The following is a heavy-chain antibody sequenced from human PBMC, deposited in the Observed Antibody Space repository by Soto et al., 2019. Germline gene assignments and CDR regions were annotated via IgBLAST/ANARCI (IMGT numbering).Heavy chain of an antibody. V-gene: IGHV3-74*01. D-gene: IGHD4-17*01. Sequence: EVQLVESGGGLVQPGGSLRLSCAASGFTFSSYWMHWVRQAPGKGLVWVSRINSDGSSTSYADSVKGRFTISRDNAKNTLYLQMNSLRAEDTAVYYCARGSHFSTTVPETGGDYWGQGTLVTVSS. CDR2: INSDGSST. CDR3: ARGSHFSTTVPETGGDY. CDR1: GFTFSSYW. J-gene: IGHJ4*02.